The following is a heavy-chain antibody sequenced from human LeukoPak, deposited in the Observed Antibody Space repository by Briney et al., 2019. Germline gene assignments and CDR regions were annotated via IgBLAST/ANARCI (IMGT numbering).Heavy chain of an antibody. CDR1: XXXXTXYY. CDR3: ARENNSGWYRKAAFDY. D-gene: IGHD6-19*01. V-gene: IGHV1-2*02. J-gene: IGHJ4*02. CDR2: INPNGGGT. Sequence: ASVKVSCKXSXXXXTXYYMHWVRQAPGQGLEWMGWINPNGGGTNYAQKFQGRVTLTRDTSISTAYMEVSRLESDDTAVYYCARENNSGWYRKAAFDYWGQGTLVTVAS.